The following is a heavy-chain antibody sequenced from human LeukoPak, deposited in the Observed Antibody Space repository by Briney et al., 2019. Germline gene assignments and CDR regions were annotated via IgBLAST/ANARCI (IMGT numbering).Heavy chain of an antibody. Sequence: PSETLSLTCTVSGGSMSSYYWTWIRQPPGKGLEWIGYMYSSGSNNYNLSLKSRVTISVDTSKNQFSLNLRSVTAADTAVYYCARGGTAGLADWGQGTLVTVSS. V-gene: IGHV4-59*01. J-gene: IGHJ4*02. CDR2: MYSSGSN. CDR3: ARGGTAGLAD. D-gene: IGHD1-14*01. CDR1: GGSMSSYY.